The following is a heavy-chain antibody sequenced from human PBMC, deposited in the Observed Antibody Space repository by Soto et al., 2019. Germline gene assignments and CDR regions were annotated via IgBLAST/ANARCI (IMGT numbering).Heavy chain of an antibody. CDR3: ARDLRGYSYGIFDY. CDR2: IPYDGSNK. J-gene: IGHJ4*02. CDR1: GFTFSSYA. D-gene: IGHD5-18*01. Sequence: GGSLRLSCAASGFTFSSYAMHWVRQAPGKGLEWVAVIPYDGSNKYYADSVKGRFTISRDNSKNTLYLQMNSLRAEDTAVYYCARDLRGYSYGIFDYWGQGTLVTVSS. V-gene: IGHV3-30-3*01.